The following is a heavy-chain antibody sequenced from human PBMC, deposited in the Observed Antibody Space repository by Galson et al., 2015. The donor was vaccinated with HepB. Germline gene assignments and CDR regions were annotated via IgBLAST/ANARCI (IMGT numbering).Heavy chain of an antibody. CDR3: ARGVRGVLLWFGDSRGYYYGMDV. Sequence: SVKVSCKASGYTFTSYDINWVRQATGQGLEWMGWMNPNSGNTGYAQKFQGRVAMTRNTSISTAYMELSSLRSEDTAVYYCARGVRGVLLWFGDSRGYYYGMDVWGQGTTVTVSS. D-gene: IGHD3-10*01. CDR2: MNPNSGNT. V-gene: IGHV1-8*01. CDR1: GYTFTSYD. J-gene: IGHJ6*02.